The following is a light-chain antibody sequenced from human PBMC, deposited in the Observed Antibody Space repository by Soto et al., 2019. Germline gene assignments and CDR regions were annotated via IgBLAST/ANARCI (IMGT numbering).Light chain of an antibody. V-gene: IGKV3D-15*01. CDR1: QSVSTN. Sequence: EIVLTQSPATLSLSPGERATLSCRASQSVSTNLAWYQQKPGQAPRLLIYDASTRATGIPARFSGSGSGTEFTLTISSLQSEDFAVYYCQQYNNWPRTFCQGTKLDIK. CDR2: DAS. J-gene: IGKJ1*01. CDR3: QQYNNWPRT.